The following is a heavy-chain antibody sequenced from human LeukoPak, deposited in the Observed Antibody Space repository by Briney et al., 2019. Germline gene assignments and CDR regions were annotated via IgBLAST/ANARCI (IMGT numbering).Heavy chain of an antibody. CDR2: ISAGGGNT. Sequence: GGSLRLSCAASGFTFSSYAMSWVGQAPGKGVEWVSAISAGGGNTYYADSVKGRFTISRDNSKNTLYLQMNSLRAEDTAVYYCAKNRYYDSSGYRDFDYWGQGTLVTVSS. CDR1: GFTFSSYA. D-gene: IGHD3-22*01. V-gene: IGHV3-23*01. J-gene: IGHJ4*02. CDR3: AKNRYYDSSGYRDFDY.